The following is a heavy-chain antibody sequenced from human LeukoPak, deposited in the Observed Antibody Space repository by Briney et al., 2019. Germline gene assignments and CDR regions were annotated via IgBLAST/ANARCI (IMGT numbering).Heavy chain of an antibody. CDR1: GGSISSNNW. V-gene: IGHV4-4*02. Sequence: PSGTLSLTCAVSGGSISSNNWWGWVRQPPGKGLEWIGEIYHSGSPNYNPSLKSRVTISVDKSRNHFSLNLSSVTAADTAVYYCARDGWGSYYRVAYFDYWGQGTLVTVSS. D-gene: IGHD1-26*01. CDR2: IYHSGSP. J-gene: IGHJ4*02. CDR3: ARDGWGSYYRVAYFDY.